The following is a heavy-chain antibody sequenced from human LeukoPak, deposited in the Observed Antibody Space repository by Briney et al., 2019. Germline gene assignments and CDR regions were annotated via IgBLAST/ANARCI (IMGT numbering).Heavy chain of an antibody. CDR3: ARAPIPRPLLYYYMDV. Sequence: GGSLTLSCPASGFSVSSNYMSWVRQAPGKGLEWVSVLYSGGNTYYADSVKGRFTISRDTSKNTLYLQMNSLRAEDTAVYYCARAPIPRPLLYYYMDVWGKGTTVTVAS. V-gene: IGHV3-53*01. CDR1: GFSVSSNY. CDR2: LYSGGNT. J-gene: IGHJ6*03.